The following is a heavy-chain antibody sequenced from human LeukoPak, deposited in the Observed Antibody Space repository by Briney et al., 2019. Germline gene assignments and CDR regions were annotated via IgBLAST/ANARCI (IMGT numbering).Heavy chain of an antibody. D-gene: IGHD3-22*01. Sequence: GGSLRLSCSASGFTVYNTYMSWVRQAPGKGLEWVSGINWNGGSTGYADSVKGRFTISRDNAKNSLYLQMNSLRAEDTALYYCARGNYYDSSGYLYYWGQGTLVTVSS. J-gene: IGHJ4*02. V-gene: IGHV3-20*04. CDR3: ARGNYYDSSGYLYY. CDR1: GFTVYNTY. CDR2: INWNGGST.